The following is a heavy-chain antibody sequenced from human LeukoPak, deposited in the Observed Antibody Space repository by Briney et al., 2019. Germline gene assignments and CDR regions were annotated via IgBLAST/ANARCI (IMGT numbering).Heavy chain of an antibody. D-gene: IGHD6-19*01. CDR2: IYYSGTT. V-gene: IGHV4-39*01. Sequence: SETLSLTCTVSGGSMSSYHWTWIHQPPGKGLEWIGSIYYSGTTYYNPSLKSRVTISLDASKNQFSLKLSSVTAADTAVYYCARQVGGGRWYFDYWGQGTLVTVSS. CDR3: ARQVGGGRWYFDY. CDR1: GGSMSSYH. J-gene: IGHJ4*02.